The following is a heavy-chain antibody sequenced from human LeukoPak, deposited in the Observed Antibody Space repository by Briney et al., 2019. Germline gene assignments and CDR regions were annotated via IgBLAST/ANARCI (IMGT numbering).Heavy chain of an antibody. Sequence: PGRSLRLSCAASGFTFSSHGMHWVRQAPGKGLEWVSIISSAGTTYYADSVKGRFTVSRDNSKNTVYLQVNSLRDEDTAVYYCARDLEAANTYYFDYWGQGTMVTVSS. CDR3: ARDLEAANTYYFDY. CDR2: ISSAGTT. J-gene: IGHJ4*02. CDR1: GFTFSSHG. V-gene: IGHV3-66*01. D-gene: IGHD6-13*01.